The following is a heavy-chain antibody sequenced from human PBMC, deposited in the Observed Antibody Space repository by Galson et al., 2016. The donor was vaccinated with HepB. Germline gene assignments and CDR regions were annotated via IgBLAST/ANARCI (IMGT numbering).Heavy chain of an antibody. V-gene: IGHV5-51*01. CDR2: VFPGDSDT. D-gene: IGHD2-8*02. J-gene: IGHJ4*02. Sequence: QSGADVKKPGESLTISCKASGYSFNDYWIGWVRQMPGKGLEWMAIVFPGDSDTRFTPSFRGQVSVSADKSVSTAFLHWSSLKASDSAMYYCARHHFCTRGVCSLDYWGQGTLVTVSS. CDR3: ARHHFCTRGVCSLDY. CDR1: GYSFNDYW.